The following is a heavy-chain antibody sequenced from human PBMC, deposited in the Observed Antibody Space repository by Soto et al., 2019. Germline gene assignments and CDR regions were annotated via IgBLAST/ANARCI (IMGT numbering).Heavy chain of an antibody. J-gene: IGHJ6*02. CDR3: ATQGFGTLHGLVDV. D-gene: IGHD1-7*01. CDR1: GGSITSITNHY. Sequence: SEILSLTCTVSGGSITSITNHYCSWIRQPPGKGLEWIGYISYSGHTSYNPSLKSRVILSVDTSKNQVSLNLASVTAADTAVYYCATQGFGTLHGLVDVWGQGTTVT. CDR2: ISYSGHT. V-gene: IGHV4-59*08.